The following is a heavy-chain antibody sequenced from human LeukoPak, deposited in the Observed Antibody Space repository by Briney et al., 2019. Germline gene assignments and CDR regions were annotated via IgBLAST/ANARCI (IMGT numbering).Heavy chain of an antibody. V-gene: IGHV3-74*01. J-gene: IGHJ4*02. CDR2: INSDGSST. D-gene: IGHD6-19*01. Sequence: PGGSLRLSCAASGFSLSSYWMHWVRQTPGKGPVWVSRINSDGSSTSYADSVKGRFTVSRDNAKNTLYLQMNSLRAEDTAVYYCARGLVAGVSYFDYWGQGTLVTVSS. CDR3: ARGLVAGVSYFDY. CDR1: GFSLSSYW.